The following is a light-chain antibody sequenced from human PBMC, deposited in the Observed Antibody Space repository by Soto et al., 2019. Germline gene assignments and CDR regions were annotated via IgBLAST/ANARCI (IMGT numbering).Light chain of an antibody. CDR1: SSNIGRNS. Sequence: QSVLTQPPSASGTPGQRVTISCSGSSSNIGRNSVYWYQQLPGTAPKLLIYRSDQRPSGVPDRFSGSKSGTSASLAISGLRSEDEADYYCAAWDDSLSGWVFGGGTKVTVL. CDR2: RSD. CDR3: AAWDDSLSGWV. J-gene: IGLJ3*02. V-gene: IGLV1-47*01.